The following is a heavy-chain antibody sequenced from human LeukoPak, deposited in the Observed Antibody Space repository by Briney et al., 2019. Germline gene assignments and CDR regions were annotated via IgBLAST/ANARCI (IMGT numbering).Heavy chain of an antibody. CDR1: GGSFSGYY. CDR3: ARRYYDILTGYYKFDY. Sequence: SETLSLTCAVYGGSFSGYYWSWIRQPPGKGLEWIGEINHSGSTNYNPSLKSRVTISVDTSKNQFSLKLSSVTAADTAVYYCARRYYDILTGYYKFDYWGQGTLVTVSS. V-gene: IGHV4-34*01. D-gene: IGHD3-9*01. CDR2: INHSGST. J-gene: IGHJ4*02.